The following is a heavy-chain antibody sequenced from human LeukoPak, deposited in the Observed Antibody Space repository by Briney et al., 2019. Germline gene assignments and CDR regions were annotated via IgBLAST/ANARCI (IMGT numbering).Heavy chain of an antibody. V-gene: IGHV4-39*02. J-gene: IGHJ4*02. CDR1: GGSISSSSYY. D-gene: IGHD6-6*01. CDR3: ARDVAARSRFDY. CDR2: IYYSGST. Sequence: SETLSLTCTVSGGSISSSSYYWGWIRQPPGKGLEWIGSIYYSGSTYYNPSLKSRVTISVDTSKNQFSLKLSSVTAADTAVYYCARDVAARSRFDYWGQGTLVTVSS.